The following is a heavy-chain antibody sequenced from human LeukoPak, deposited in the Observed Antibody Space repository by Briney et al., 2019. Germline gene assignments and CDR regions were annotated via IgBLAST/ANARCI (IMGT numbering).Heavy chain of an antibody. D-gene: IGHD6-19*01. CDR1: GYTFTSYY. Sequence: GASVKGSCKASGYTFTSYYMHWVRQAPGQGLEWMGIINPSGGSTSYAQKFQGRVTMTRDTSTSTVYMELSSLRSEDAAVYYCARVIAVADTFDYWGQGTLVTVPS. J-gene: IGHJ4*02. CDR3: ARVIAVADTFDY. CDR2: INPSGGST. V-gene: IGHV1-46*01.